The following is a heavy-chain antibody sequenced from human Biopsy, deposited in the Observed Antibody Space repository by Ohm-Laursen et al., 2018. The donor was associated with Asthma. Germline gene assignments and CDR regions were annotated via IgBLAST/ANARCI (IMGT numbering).Heavy chain of an antibody. D-gene: IGHD1-1*01. CDR2: MYYSGSA. V-gene: IGHV4-39*02. J-gene: IGHJ3*02. CDR1: GGAIRTSGYY. Sequence: GTLSLTCSVSGGAIRTSGYYWGWIRQPPGKGLEWIGSMYYSGSAYYNPSLESRVTISVDTSKNHFSLKLSSVTAADTAVYYCAKESGSNYAFDIWGQGTMVTVSS. CDR3: AKESGSNYAFDI.